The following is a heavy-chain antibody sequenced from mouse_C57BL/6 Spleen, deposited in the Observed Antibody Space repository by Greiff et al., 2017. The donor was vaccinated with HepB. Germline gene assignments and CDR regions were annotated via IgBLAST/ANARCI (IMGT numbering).Heavy chain of an antibody. D-gene: IGHD2-5*01. CDR1: GYTFTDYY. CDR3: ARSNYSKWDAMDY. Sequence: EVQLQESGPVLVKPGASVKMSCKASGYTFTDYYMNWVKQSHGKSLEWIGVINPYNGGTSYNQKFKGKATLTVDKSSSTAYMELNSLTSEDSAVYYCARSNYSKWDAMDYWGQGTSVTVSS. J-gene: IGHJ4*01. CDR2: INPYNGGT. V-gene: IGHV1-19*01.